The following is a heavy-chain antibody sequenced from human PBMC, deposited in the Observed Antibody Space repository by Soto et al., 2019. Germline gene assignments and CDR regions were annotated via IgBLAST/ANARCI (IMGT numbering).Heavy chain of an antibody. CDR2: ISGSGDTT. J-gene: IGHJ4*02. D-gene: IGHD4-17*01. CDR3: VKDDGGYPSTAPH. Sequence: EVRLVESGGGLVQPGGSLGLSCAASGITISNYPMSWVRQAPGKGLDWVSGISGSGDTTYYADSAKGRFTISKDISKNSLFLQLDSLRVEDSAFYFCVKDDGGYPSTAPHWGQGTLVTVSP. CDR1: GITISNYP. V-gene: IGHV3-23*04.